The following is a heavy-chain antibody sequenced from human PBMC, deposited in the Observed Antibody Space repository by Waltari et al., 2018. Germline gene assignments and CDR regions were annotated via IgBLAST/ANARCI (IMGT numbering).Heavy chain of an antibody. Sequence: QAQLVQSGAEVRKPGASVKVSCKTSGYSFTRYYMYWVRKAPGQGLEWMGPINPSGDGASYAQKFQGRSSMTKDTSTSTLYMELTSLRSEDTAVYYCARDSGTYGPDYWGQGSLVTVSS. V-gene: IGHV1-46*01. D-gene: IGHD1-26*01. J-gene: IGHJ4*02. CDR3: ARDSGTYGPDY. CDR2: INPSGDGA. CDR1: GYSFTRYY.